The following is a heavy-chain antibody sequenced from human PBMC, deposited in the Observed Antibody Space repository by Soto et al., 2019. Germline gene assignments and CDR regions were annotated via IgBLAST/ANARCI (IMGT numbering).Heavy chain of an antibody. D-gene: IGHD3-10*01. CDR1: GGSISSGDYY. CDR3: ARDGSQGDHYFGYHAFDY. J-gene: IGHJ4*02. Sequence: QVQLQESGPGLVKPSQTLSLTCTVSGGSISSGDYYWSWIRQPPGKGLEWIGYIYYSGSTYYNPSPNSPVTITLDTSKYKFSLQHSYVTVADSALPYFARDGSQGDHYFGYHAFDYWGQGTLVTVSS. V-gene: IGHV4-30-4*01. CDR2: IYYSGST.